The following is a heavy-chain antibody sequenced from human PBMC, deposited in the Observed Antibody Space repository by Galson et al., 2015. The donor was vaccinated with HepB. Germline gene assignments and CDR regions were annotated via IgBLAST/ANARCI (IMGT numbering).Heavy chain of an antibody. J-gene: IGHJ4*02. CDR1: GFTFSNYG. D-gene: IGHD6-13*01. V-gene: IGHV3-30*18. Sequence: SLRLSCAAYGFTFSNYGMHWVRQAPGKGLEWVAVVSYDGSKKCYADSVKGRFTISRDNSKNTLYLQMNSLRAEDTAVYYCAKGGIAAAGFDYWGQGTLVTVSS. CDR3: AKGGIAAAGFDY. CDR2: VSYDGSKK.